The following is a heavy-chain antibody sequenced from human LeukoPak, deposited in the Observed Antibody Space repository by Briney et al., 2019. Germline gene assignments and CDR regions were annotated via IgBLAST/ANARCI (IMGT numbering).Heavy chain of an antibody. Sequence: SGPALVKPTQTLTLTCTFSGFSLSTSGMCVSWIRQPPGKALEWLAPIDWDDDKYYSTSLKTRLTISKDTSKNQVVLTMTNMDPVDTATYYCARMGYYYDSSGYYSLYYYYYMDVWGKGTTVTVSS. CDR3: ARMGYYYDSSGYYSLYYYYYMDV. CDR2: IDWDDDK. J-gene: IGHJ6*03. CDR1: GFSLSTSGMC. V-gene: IGHV2-70*01. D-gene: IGHD3-22*01.